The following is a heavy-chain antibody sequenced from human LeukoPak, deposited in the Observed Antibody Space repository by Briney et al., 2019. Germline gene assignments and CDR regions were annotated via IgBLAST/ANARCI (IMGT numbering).Heavy chain of an antibody. CDR3: ARPFWSGYPYAFDI. Sequence: SETLSLTCTVSGGSISSYYWSWIRQPPGKGLEWIGYIYYSGSTNYNPSLKSRVTTSVDTSKNQSSLKLSSVTAADTAVYYCARPFWSGYPYAFDIWGQGTMVTVSS. CDR2: IYYSGST. CDR1: GGSISSYY. V-gene: IGHV4-59*01. D-gene: IGHD3-3*01. J-gene: IGHJ3*02.